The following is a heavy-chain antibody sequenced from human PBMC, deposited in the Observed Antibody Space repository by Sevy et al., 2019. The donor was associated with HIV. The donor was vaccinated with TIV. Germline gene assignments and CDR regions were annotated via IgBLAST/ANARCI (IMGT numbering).Heavy chain of an antibody. V-gene: IGHV1-18*01. CDR3: AGGYCTGGSCSPGGF. Sequence: ASVKVSCKTSGYTFTSYIISWVRQAPGQGLEWMGWISPLNGDTKYVQKFQGRVTMSIDTSTSTAYMDLRSLGSDDTAVYYCAGGYCTGGSCSPGGFWGQGTLVTVSS. CDR2: ISPLNGDT. CDR1: GYTFTSYI. J-gene: IGHJ4*02. D-gene: IGHD2-15*01.